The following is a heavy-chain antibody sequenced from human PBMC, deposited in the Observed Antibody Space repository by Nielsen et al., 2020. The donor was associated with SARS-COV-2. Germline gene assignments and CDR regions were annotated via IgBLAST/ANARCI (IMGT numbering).Heavy chain of an antibody. CDR2: INSDGSST. Sequence: GESLKISCAASGFTFSSYWMHWVRQAPGKGLVWVSRINSDGSSTSYADSVKGRFTISRDNAKNTLYLQMNSLRAEDTAVYYCARGGIAALNYWGQGTLVTVSS. J-gene: IGHJ4*02. CDR3: ARGGIAALNY. D-gene: IGHD6-13*01. CDR1: GFTFSSYW. V-gene: IGHV3-74*01.